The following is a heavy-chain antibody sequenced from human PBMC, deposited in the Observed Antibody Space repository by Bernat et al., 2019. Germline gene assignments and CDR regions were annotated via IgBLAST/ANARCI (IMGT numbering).Heavy chain of an antibody. CDR1: VGSISSSGSY. J-gene: IGHJ4*02. V-gene: IGHV4-39*01. CDR2: IYYSGST. CDR3: ARVGYCSGGSCYDDDY. Sequence: QLQLQESGPGLVKPSETLSLTCTAPVGSISSSGSYWGGIGRPPGKGREWIGSIYYSGSTYYNPSLKSRVTIAVDTSKNQFSLKLSSVTAADTAVYYCARVGYCSGGSCYDDDYWGQGTLVTVSS. D-gene: IGHD2-15*01.